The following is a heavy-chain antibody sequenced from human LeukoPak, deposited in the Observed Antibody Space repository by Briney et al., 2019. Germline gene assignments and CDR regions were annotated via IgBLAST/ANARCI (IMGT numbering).Heavy chain of an antibody. CDR2: INHSGST. D-gene: IGHD3-3*01. J-gene: IGHJ4*02. V-gene: IGHV4-34*01. Sequence: SETLSLTCAVYGVSFSGYYWSWIRQPPGKGLEWIGEINHSGSTNYNPSLKSRVTISVDTSKNQFSLKLSSVTAADTAVYYCARDRRTYYDFWSGYFGYWGQGTLVTVSS. CDR3: ARDRRTYYDFWSGYFGY. CDR1: GVSFSGYY.